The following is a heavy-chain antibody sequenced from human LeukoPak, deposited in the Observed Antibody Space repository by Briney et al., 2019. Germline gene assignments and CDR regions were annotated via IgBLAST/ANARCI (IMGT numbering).Heavy chain of an antibody. J-gene: IGHJ6*02. CDR2: VNPNSGGT. D-gene: IGHD2-21*01. CDR1: GYTFTDYH. CDR3: ARRLQIVWYGLDV. V-gene: IGHV1-2*02. Sequence: ASVKVSCKASGYTFTDYHIHWVRQAPGQGLEWMGWVNPNSGGTIYEEKFQGRVNMTRDTSISTAYMELTGLRSDDTAVYYCARRLQIVWYGLDVWGQGTSVTVSS.